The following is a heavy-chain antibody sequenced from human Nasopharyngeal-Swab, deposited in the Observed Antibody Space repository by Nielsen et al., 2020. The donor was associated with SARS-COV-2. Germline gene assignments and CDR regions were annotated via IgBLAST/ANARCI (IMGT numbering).Heavy chain of an antibody. V-gene: IGHV3-11*01. CDR3: ARDLKVVPAAMPPYYYYYGMDV. J-gene: IGHJ6*02. CDR1: GFTFSDYY. CDR2: ISSSGSTI. Sequence: GESLKISCAASGFTFSDYYMSWIRQAPGKGLEWVSYISSSGSTIYYADSVKGRFTISRDNAKNSLYLQMNSLRAEDTAVYYCARDLKVVPAAMPPYYYYYGMDVWGQGTTVTVSS. D-gene: IGHD2-2*01.